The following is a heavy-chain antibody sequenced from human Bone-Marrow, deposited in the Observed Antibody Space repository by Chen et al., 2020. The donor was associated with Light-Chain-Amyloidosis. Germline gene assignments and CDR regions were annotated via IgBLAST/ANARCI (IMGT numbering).Heavy chain of an antibody. Sequence: QVHLVESGGGVVQPGRSLRLSCAASGFIFSNYFMHWVRQAPGKGLEWVVVMSYDGNNKYYADSVTGRFTISRDNSKNTLFLQMHSLRADDTAVYYCVRDLSIVGVDGMDVWGQGTTVIVSS. J-gene: IGHJ6*02. V-gene: IGHV3-30*01. CDR1: GFIFSNYF. D-gene: IGHD3-3*01. CDR2: MSYDGNNK. CDR3: VRDLSIVGVDGMDV.